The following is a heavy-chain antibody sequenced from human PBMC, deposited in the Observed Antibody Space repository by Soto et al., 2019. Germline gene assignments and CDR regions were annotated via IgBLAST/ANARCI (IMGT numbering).Heavy chain of an antibody. CDR1: GYTFTGYY. V-gene: IGHV1-2*04. CDR3: ARGGGVAARPDYYYYYYMDV. D-gene: IGHD6-6*01. J-gene: IGHJ6*03. Sequence: QVQLVQSGAEVKKPGASVKVSCKASGYTFTGYYMHWVRQAPGQGLEWMGWINPNSGGTNYAQKFQGWVTMTRDTSISTAYMEVSRLRSDDTAVYYWARGGGVAARPDYYYYYYMDVWGKGTTVTVSS. CDR2: INPNSGGT.